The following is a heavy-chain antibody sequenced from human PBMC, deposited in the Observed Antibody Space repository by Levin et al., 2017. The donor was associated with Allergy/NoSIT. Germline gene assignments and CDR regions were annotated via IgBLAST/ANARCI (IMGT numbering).Heavy chain of an antibody. CDR1: GFTFSRLW. J-gene: IGHJ6*02. CDR2: IKEDGSEK. Sequence: GGSLRLSCATSGFTFSRLWMSWVRQAPGKGLEWVANIKEDGSEKNYVDSVKGRFTISRDNAKNSLFLQMNSLRVDDTAVYYCARGRGMDVWGQGTTVTVSS. CDR3: ARGRGMDV. V-gene: IGHV3-7*04.